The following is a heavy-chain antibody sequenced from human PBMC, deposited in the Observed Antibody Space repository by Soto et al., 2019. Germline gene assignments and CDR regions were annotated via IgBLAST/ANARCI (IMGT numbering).Heavy chain of an antibody. Sequence: PGGSLRLSCAASGFTFGDYAMQWVRQAPGKGLEWVSAISWNSGSIDYADSVKGRFTISRDNAKNSLYLQMNSLRAEDTALYYCAKSNNTSGWYVTTDYWGQGTRVTVYS. D-gene: IGHD6-19*01. J-gene: IGHJ4*02. CDR3: AKSNNTSGWYVTTDY. V-gene: IGHV3-9*01. CDR2: ISWNSGSI. CDR1: GFTFGDYA.